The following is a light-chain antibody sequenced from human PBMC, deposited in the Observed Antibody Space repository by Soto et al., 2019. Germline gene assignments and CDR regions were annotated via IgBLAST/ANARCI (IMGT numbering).Light chain of an antibody. J-gene: IGKJ1*01. CDR2: GAS. CDR1: QSVRSN. Sequence: ETVMTQSPATLPVSPGERATLSCRASQSVRSNLAWYQQKPGQAPRLLIYGASSRATGIPDRFSGSGSGTDFTLTISRLEPEDFAVYYCQQYGSSPLTFGQGTTVDIK. V-gene: IGKV3-20*01. CDR3: QQYGSSPLT.